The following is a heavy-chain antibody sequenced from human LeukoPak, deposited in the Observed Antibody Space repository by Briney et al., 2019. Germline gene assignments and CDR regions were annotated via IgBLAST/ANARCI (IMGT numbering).Heavy chain of an antibody. D-gene: IGHD1-14*01. Sequence: GGSLRLSCAASGFTFSRYAMSWVRQAPGKGLEWVSTIYGDGGSTYYADSVKGRFTFSRDNSKNTLYLQMSSLRAEDTAVYYCAKGTSPDTFDYWGQGTLVTVSS. CDR1: GFTFSRYA. CDR3: AKGTSPDTFDY. J-gene: IGHJ4*02. V-gene: IGHV3-23*01. CDR2: IYGDGGST.